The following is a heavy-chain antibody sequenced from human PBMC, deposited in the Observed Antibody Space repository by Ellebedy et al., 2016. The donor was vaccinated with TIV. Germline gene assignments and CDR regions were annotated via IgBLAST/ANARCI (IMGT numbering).Heavy chain of an antibody. Sequence: SETLSLTXTVSGASIRSYYWSWIRQAAGKGLEWIGRIYGYGDTRYNPSLQSRVTMSVDTSKNQFSLKLSSVTAADTAVYYCARKYYYGSGSYWGSYYYYYYMDVWGKGTTVTVSS. CDR2: IYGYGDT. CDR3: ARKYYYGSGSYWGSYYYYYYMDV. J-gene: IGHJ6*03. D-gene: IGHD3-10*01. CDR1: GASIRSYY. V-gene: IGHV4-4*07.